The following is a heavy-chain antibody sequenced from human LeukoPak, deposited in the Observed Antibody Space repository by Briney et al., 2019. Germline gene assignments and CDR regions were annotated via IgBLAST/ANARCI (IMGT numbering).Heavy chain of an antibody. CDR3: ARHLSVNITMVRGVAFDI. CDR1: GGSISSSSYY. CDR2: IYYSGST. J-gene: IGHJ3*02. D-gene: IGHD3-10*01. V-gene: IGHV4-39*01. Sequence: SETLSLTCTVSGGSISSSSYYWGWIRQPPGKGLEWIGSIYYSGSTYYNPSLKSRVTISVDTSKNQFSLKLSSVTAADTAVYYCARHLSVNITMVRGVAFDIWGQGTMVTVSS.